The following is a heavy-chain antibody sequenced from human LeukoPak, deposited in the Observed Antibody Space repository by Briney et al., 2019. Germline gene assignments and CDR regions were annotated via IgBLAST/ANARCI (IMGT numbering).Heavy chain of an antibody. CDR1: GFTFSSYW. J-gene: IGHJ6*03. Sequence: GGSLRLSCAASGFTFSSYWMHWVRQAPGKGLEWVSSISSSSSYIYYADSVKGRFTISRDNAKNSLYLQMNSLRAEDTAVYYCARAIVVVPAAMGYYYYYMDVWGKGTTVTISS. CDR3: ARAIVVVPAAMGYYYYYMDV. D-gene: IGHD2-2*01. V-gene: IGHV3-21*01. CDR2: ISSSSSYI.